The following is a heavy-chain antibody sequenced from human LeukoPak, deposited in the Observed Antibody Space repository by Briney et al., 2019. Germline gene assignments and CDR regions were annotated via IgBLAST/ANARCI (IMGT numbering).Heavy chain of an antibody. D-gene: IGHD1-26*01. CDR3: ARGLTYSGYVDY. CDR1: GYTFTSYD. Sequence: ASVTVSCKASGYTFTSYDINWVRQATGQGLEWMGWMNPNSGNTGYAQKFQGRVTMTRNTSISTAYMELSSLRPEDTAVYYCARGLTYSGYVDYWGQGTLVTVSS. V-gene: IGHV1-8*01. J-gene: IGHJ4*02. CDR2: MNPNSGNT.